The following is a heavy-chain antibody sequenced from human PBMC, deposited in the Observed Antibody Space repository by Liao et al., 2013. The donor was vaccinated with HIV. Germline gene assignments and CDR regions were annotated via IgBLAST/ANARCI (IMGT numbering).Heavy chain of an antibody. CDR3: AGHRSSWYPDF. J-gene: IGHJ4*02. Sequence: QVQLQESGPGRVKPSETLSLTCNFSGDSISDYYWSWIRQSAEKGLEFIGRVYNSGNSKYHPSLQSRVTMSVDRTRRQISLKINSVTAADTAVYFCAGHRSSWYPDFWGQGTLVTVSS. CDR1: GDSISDYY. V-gene: IGHV4-4*07. D-gene: IGHD6-13*01. CDR2: VYNSGNS.